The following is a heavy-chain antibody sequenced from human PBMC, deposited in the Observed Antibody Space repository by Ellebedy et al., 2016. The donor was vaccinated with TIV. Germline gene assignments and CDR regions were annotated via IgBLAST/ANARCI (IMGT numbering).Heavy chain of an antibody. Sequence: GESLKISCAASGFTFSSYSMNWVRQAPGKGLEWVSSITSTSYIYYADSVKGRFTISRDNGKNSLYLQMNSLRVEDTAVYYCVRKSSFDYWGQGTLVTVSS. CDR2: ITSTSYI. CDR1: GFTFSSYS. V-gene: IGHV3-21*01. J-gene: IGHJ4*02. CDR3: VRKSSFDY.